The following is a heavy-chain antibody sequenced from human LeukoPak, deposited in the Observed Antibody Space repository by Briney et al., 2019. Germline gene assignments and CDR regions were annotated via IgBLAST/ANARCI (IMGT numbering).Heavy chain of an antibody. D-gene: IGHD3-22*01. Sequence: GGSLRLSCVASGFTFSDYYMSWIRQPPGKGLEWVSYINSSGGSFSYADSVKGRFTISRDNPKNSLYLQMNGLRADDTAVYYCASERDDGTGYYYLNWFDPWGQGTLATVSS. CDR3: ASERDDGTGYYYLNWFDP. V-gene: IGHV3-11*01. J-gene: IGHJ5*02. CDR2: INSSGGSF. CDR1: GFTFSDYY.